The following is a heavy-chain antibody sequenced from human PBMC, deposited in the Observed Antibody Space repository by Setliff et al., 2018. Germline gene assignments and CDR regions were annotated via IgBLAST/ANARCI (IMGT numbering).Heavy chain of an antibody. D-gene: IGHD3-10*01. CDR2: INTNTGNP. J-gene: IGHJ6*03. Sequence: VSCKASGYTFRSYAMNWVRQAPGQGLEWMGWINTNTGNPSYAQGFTGRFVFSLDTSVSTAYLQISSLKAEDTAVYYCARASRFGTIVYRGYYYMDVWGKGTTVTVSS. V-gene: IGHV7-4-1*02. CDR1: GYTFRSYA. CDR3: ARASRFGTIVYRGYYYMDV.